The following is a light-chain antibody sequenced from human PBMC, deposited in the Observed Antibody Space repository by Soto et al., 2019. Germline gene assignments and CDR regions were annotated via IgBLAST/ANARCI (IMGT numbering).Light chain of an antibody. V-gene: IGLV2-8*01. J-gene: IGLJ1*01. CDR1: SSDVGNYND. CDR2: KVN. Sequence: QSVLTQPPSASGSPGQSVTLSCTGTSSDVGNYNDVSCYQHHPAKATKLMIYKVNKRPSGVPDRFSGSYSGNTASVTVSGLHADDAAYYCCSSYATHNGYVFGTGTQLTVL. CDR3: SSYATHNGYV.